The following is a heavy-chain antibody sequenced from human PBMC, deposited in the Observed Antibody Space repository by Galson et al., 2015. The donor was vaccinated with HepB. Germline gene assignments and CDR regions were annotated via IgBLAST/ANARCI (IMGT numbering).Heavy chain of an antibody. CDR3: ASLGRSGTFYYYFDS. D-gene: IGHD1-26*01. J-gene: IGHJ4*02. V-gene: IGHV1-69*13. CDR2: IVPVLHMT. Sequence: SVTVSCKASGGTFNSSTITWVRQAPGQGLEYMGGIVPVLHMTHYAQKFQGRVTLTADDFTTTAYMGLSGLRSEDTAVYFCASLGRSGTFYYYFDSWGQGTLVTVSS. CDR1: GGTFNSST.